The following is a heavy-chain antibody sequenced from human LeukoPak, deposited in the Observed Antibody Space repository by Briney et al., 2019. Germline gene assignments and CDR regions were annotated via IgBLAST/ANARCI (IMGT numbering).Heavy chain of an antibody. J-gene: IGHJ2*01. V-gene: IGHV3-53*01. CDR1: GLSVSENY. Sequence: GGSLRLSCAPSGLSVSENYMGWVRQAPGKGPECVSVLLVGGGTYYADSVKGRFTISRDNVKNTLYLQMNSLRAEDTAVYYCARVTNGDSGGYFDLWGRGTLVTVSS. CDR3: ARVTNGDSGGYFDL. CDR2: LLVGGGT. D-gene: IGHD5-12*01.